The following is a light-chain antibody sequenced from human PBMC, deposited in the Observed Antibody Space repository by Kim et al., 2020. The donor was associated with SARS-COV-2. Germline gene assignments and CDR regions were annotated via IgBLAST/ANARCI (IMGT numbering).Light chain of an antibody. CDR3: AAWDDSLNGVV. J-gene: IGLJ2*01. CDR2: SYN. CDR1: SSNIGTNI. V-gene: IGLV1-44*01. Sequence: GQRVTISCSGSSSNIGTNIVNWYQQLPGTAPKLLIYSYNQRPSGVPDRFSGSKSGTSASLAISGLQSEDEADYYCAAWDDSLNGVVFGGGTQLTVL.